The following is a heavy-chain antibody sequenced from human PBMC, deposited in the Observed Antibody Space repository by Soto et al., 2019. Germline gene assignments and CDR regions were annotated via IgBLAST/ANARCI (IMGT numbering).Heavy chain of an antibody. CDR2: IIPIFGTA. V-gene: IGHV1-69*13. CDR3: ARNRDGYSYALDY. D-gene: IGHD5-18*01. CDR1: GGTFSSYA. J-gene: IGHJ4*02. Sequence: SVKVSCKASGGTFSSYAISWVRQAPGQGLEWMGGIIPIFGTANYAQKFQGRVTITADESTSTAYMELSSLRSEDTAVYYCARNRDGYSYALDYWGQGTLVTVPS.